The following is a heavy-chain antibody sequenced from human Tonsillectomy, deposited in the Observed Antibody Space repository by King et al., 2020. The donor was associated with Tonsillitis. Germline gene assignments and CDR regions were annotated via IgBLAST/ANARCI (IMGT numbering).Heavy chain of an antibody. CDR2: FIPIFGPA. Sequence: VQLVQSGAEVRKPGSSVKVSCKASGGTFNNYAITWVRQAPGQGLEWMGGFIPIFGPANYAQKFQGRVTITADESTSTAYMELSSLRSEDTAVYYCARGFSYCSGGSCHSDYYYYYGMDVWGQGTTVTVSS. V-gene: IGHV1-69*01. CDR1: GGTFNNYA. J-gene: IGHJ6*02. D-gene: IGHD2-15*01. CDR3: ARGFSYCSGGSCHSDYYYYYGMDV.